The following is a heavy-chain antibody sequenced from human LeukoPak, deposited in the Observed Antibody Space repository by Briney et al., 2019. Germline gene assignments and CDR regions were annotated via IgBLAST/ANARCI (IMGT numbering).Heavy chain of an antibody. CDR2: ISSSGSTI. D-gene: IGHD6-13*01. CDR1: GFTFSDYY. J-gene: IGHJ4*02. Sequence: GGSLRLSCAASGFTFSDYYMSWIRQAPGKGLEGVSYISSSGSTIYYADSVEGRFTISRDNAKNSLYLQMNSLRAEDTAVYYCAKDAQVAYSSRQDYWGQGTLVTVSS. CDR3: AKDAQVAYSSRQDY. V-gene: IGHV3-11*01.